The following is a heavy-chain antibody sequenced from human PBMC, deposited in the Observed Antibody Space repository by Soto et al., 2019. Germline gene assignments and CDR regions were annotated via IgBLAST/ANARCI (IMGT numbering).Heavy chain of an antibody. CDR1: GGSISSTSYY. V-gene: IGHV4-39*01. CDR2: VYYSGST. J-gene: IGHJ5*02. D-gene: IGHD6-13*01. Sequence: SETLSLTCTVSGGSISSTSYYWGWIRQPPGKGLEWIGSVYYSGSTYYNPSLKSRVTISVDTPKNQFSLKLSAVTPGDTAVCYCARPLVPASGTPGHWFDPWGQGILVTVSS. CDR3: ARPLVPASGTPGHWFDP.